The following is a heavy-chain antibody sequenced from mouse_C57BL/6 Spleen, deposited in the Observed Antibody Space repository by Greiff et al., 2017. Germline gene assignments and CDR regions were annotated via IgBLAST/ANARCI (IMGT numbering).Heavy chain of an antibody. CDR2: IRNKANNHAT. D-gene: IGHD2-4*01. CDR1: GFTFSDAW. J-gene: IGHJ1*03. Sequence: EVKVEESGGGLVQPGGSMKLSCAASGFTFSDAWMDWVRQSPEKGLEWVAEIRNKANNHATYYAESVKGRFTISRDDSKSSVYLQINSLRAEDTGIYYCTRHYDYPWYFDVWGTGTTVTVSS. V-gene: IGHV6-6*01. CDR3: TRHYDYPWYFDV.